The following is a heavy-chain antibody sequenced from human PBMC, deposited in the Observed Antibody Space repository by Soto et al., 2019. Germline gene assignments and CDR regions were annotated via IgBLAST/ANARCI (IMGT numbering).Heavy chain of an antibody. D-gene: IGHD1-26*01. CDR2: ISSSSSYI. V-gene: IGHV3-21*01. J-gene: IGHJ4*02. CDR1: GFTFSSYS. Sequence: PGGSLRLSCAASGFTFSSYSMNWVRQAPGKGLEWVSSISSSSSYIYYADSVKGRFTISRDNARNSLYLQMNSLRAEDTAVYYCARDIGAGFDYWGQGTLVTVSS. CDR3: ARDIGAGFDY.